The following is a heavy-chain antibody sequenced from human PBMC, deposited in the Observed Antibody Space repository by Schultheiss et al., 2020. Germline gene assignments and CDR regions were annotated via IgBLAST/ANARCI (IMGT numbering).Heavy chain of an antibody. CDR3: ASTPYYYDSSGYYGVYWFDP. CDR1: GGSISSYY. V-gene: IGHV4-4*07. CDR2: IYTSGST. D-gene: IGHD3-22*01. Sequence: SETLSLTCTVSGGSISSYYWSWIRQPAGKGLEWVGRIYTSGSTNYNPSLKSRVTISVDTSKNQFSLKLSSVTAADTAVYYCASTPYYYDSSGYYGVYWFDPWGQGTLVTVSS. J-gene: IGHJ5*02.